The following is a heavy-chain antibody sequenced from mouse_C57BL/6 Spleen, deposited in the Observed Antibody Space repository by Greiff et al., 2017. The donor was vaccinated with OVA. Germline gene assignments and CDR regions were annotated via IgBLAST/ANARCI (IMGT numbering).Heavy chain of an antibody. J-gene: IGHJ2*01. V-gene: IGHV1-69*01. CDR1: GYTFTSYW. Sequence: VQLQQPGAELVMPGASVKLSCKASGYTFTSYWMHWVKQRPGQGLEWIGEIDPSDSYTNYNQKFKGKSTLTVDKSSSTAYMQLSSLTSEDSAVYYCARGYYGSSYHYYFDYWGQGTTLTVSS. CDR3: ARGYYGSSYHYYFDY. CDR2: IDPSDSYT. D-gene: IGHD1-1*01.